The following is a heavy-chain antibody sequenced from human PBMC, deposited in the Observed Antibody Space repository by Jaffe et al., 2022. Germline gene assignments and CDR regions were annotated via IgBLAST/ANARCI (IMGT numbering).Heavy chain of an antibody. Sequence: EAQLVESGGDLVQPGGSLRLSCVASGFTFSNYEMTWVRQAPGKGLEWISYISSSGSTTYYADSVKGRFTVSRDNAKNSLYLQMNSLRAEDTAVYYCARDEGMSYSIRTFDPWGQGTLVTVSS. CDR3: ARDEGMSYSIRTFDP. CDR1: GFTFSNYE. V-gene: IGHV3-48*03. CDR2: ISSSGSTT. J-gene: IGHJ5*02. D-gene: IGHD2-21*01.